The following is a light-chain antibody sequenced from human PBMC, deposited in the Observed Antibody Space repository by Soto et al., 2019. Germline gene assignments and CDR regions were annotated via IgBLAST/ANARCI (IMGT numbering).Light chain of an antibody. V-gene: IGKV1-12*01. CDR2: AAS. CDR3: QQANSLPVT. J-gene: IGKJ3*01. CDR1: QAVPNN. Sequence: DIHLTQSPSFLSASVGDRVTITCRPSQAVPNNMAWYQQKPGKAPSLLIHAASSLQSGVPSRFSGSGYGTDLTLTISSLQPEDFATYFCQQANSLPVTFGPGTKVDIK.